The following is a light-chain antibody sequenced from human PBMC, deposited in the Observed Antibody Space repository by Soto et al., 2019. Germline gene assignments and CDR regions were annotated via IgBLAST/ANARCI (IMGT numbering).Light chain of an antibody. CDR3: QQYNDWPPLT. J-gene: IGKJ4*01. V-gene: IGKV3-15*01. CDR1: QSVSRN. CDR2: GAS. Sequence: ETVMTQSPATLSVSPGERATLSCRASQSVSRNLAWYQHKPGQAPRLLIYGASTRATGIPVRFSGSGSGTEFTLTISSLQSEYLAVYDCQQYNDWPPLTFGGGTKVEIK.